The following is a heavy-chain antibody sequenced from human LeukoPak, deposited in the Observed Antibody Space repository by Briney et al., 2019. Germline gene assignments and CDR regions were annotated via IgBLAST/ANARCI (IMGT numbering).Heavy chain of an antibody. CDR3: ARASSGLVNY. J-gene: IGHJ4*02. CDR1: GFTFSSYS. CDR2: ISSSSSYI. D-gene: IGHD3-22*01. Sequence: GGSLRLSCAASGFTFSSYSMNWVRQAPGKGLEWVSSISSSSSYIYYADSAKGRFTISRDNAKNSLYLQMNSLRAEDTAVYYCARASSGLVNYWGQGTLVTVSS. V-gene: IGHV3-21*01.